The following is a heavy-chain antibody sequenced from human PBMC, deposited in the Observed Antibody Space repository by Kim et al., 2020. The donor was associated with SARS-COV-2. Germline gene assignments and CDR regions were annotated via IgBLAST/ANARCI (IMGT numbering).Heavy chain of an antibody. Sequence: GGSLRLSCAASGFTFSSYGMHWVRQAPGKGLEWVAVIWYDGSNKYYADSVKGRFTISRDNSKNTLYLQMNSLRAEDTAVYYCVRVSTYYYGSGPDYWGQGTLVTVSS. D-gene: IGHD3-10*01. V-gene: IGHV3-33*01. J-gene: IGHJ4*02. CDR3: VRVSTYYYGSGPDY. CDR1: GFTFSSYG. CDR2: IWYDGSNK.